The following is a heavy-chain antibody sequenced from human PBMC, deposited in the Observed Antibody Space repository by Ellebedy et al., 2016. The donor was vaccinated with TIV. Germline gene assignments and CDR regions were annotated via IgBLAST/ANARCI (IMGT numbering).Heavy chain of an antibody. D-gene: IGHD6-13*01. Sequence: AASVKVSCKASGYTFISYGISWVRQAPRQGLEWMGIINPSDGETSYAQKFQGRVTMTRDTPTSTVYMEVSVLKSEDTAVYYCSRDLSLAAAGVWWFDPWGQGTLVTVSS. CDR2: INPSDGET. CDR3: SRDLSLAAAGVWWFDP. J-gene: IGHJ5*02. V-gene: IGHV1-46*01. CDR1: GYTFISYG.